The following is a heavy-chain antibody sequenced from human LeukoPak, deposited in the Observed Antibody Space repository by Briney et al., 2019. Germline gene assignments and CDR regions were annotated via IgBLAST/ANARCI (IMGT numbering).Heavy chain of an antibody. D-gene: IGHD2-2*01. J-gene: IGHJ6*02. V-gene: IGHV3-49*04. CDR1: GFTFGDYA. CDR2: IRSKAYGGTK. Sequence: GGSLRLSCTASGFTFGDYAMSWVRQAPGKGLEWVGFIRSKAYGGTKEYAASVKGRFTISRDDSKSIAYLQMNSLKTEDTAVYYCTRGDIVVVPAAIAYYYYGMDVWGQGTTVTVSS. CDR3: TRGDIVVVPAAIAYYYYGMDV.